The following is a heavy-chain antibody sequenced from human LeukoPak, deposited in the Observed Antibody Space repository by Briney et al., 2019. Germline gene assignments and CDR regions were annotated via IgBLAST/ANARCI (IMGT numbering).Heavy chain of an antibody. V-gene: IGHV4-4*07. CDR3: ARDPHREGYFDY. CDR2: IYSSGTA. J-gene: IGHJ4*02. CDR1: GDSITSYY. Sequence: PWETLSLTCSVSGDSITSYYWNWIRPPAGKGLEWIGRIYSSGTANDNPSLTSRVTMSVDMSKNQFSLKLTSVTAADTAVYYCARDPHREGYFDYWGQGTLVTVSS.